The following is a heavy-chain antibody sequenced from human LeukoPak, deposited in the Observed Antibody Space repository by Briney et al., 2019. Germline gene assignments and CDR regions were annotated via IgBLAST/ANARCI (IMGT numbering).Heavy chain of an antibody. CDR2: THSTDSS. CDR3: ANGSTGRYFP. Sequence: SETLSLTCTVSGASINNLYLSWIRQSPGRGLEWIAYTHSTDSSNYNPSLRSRVTVSTDTSRNQVSLKLTSVTAADTAVYYCANGSTGRYFPWGQGILVTVSS. V-gene: IGHV4-59*11. J-gene: IGHJ5*01. D-gene: IGHD1-14*01. CDR1: GASINNLY.